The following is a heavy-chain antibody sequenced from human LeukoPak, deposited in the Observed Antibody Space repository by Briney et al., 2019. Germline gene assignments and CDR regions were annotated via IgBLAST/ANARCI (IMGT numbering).Heavy chain of an antibody. CDR3: AKDQVWIVVGSFDY. CDR2: ITANGGGT. CDR1: GFTFSSYA. D-gene: IGHD3-22*01. Sequence: GGSLRLSCAASGFTFSSYAMSWVRQAPGKGLEWVSSITANGGGTYYADSVKGRFSISRDNSRNTLYLQVTSLRAEDTAVYYCAKDQVWIVVGSFDYWGQGTLVTVSS. J-gene: IGHJ4*02. V-gene: IGHV3-23*01.